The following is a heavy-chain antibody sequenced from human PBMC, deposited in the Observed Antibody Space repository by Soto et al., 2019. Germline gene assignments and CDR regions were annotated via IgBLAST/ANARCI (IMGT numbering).Heavy chain of an antibody. CDR1: GFSVRTNY. V-gene: IGHV3-53*02. J-gene: IGHJ4*02. D-gene: IGHD6-25*01. CDR2: FESGGSI. CDR3: ARSREIIASAGSFDY. Sequence: EVQLVETGGGLIQPGGSLRLSCAASGFSVRTNYMSWVRQAPGKGLEWVSVFESGGSIYYADSVKGRFIISRDNSKNTLHLQMKSLRAEDTAVYYCARSREIIASAGSFDYWGQGTLVTVSS.